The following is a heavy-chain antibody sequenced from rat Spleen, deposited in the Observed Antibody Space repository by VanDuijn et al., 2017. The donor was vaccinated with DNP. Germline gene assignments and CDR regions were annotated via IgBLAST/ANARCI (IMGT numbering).Heavy chain of an antibody. J-gene: IGHJ2*01. D-gene: IGHD1-4*01. V-gene: IGHV5-22*01. Sequence: EVQLVEAGGGLVQPGRSLKLSCAASGFIISDYYMAWVRQAPTKGLEWVAYISYDGGRTYNGDFVRGRFTISRDNAKSTLYLQMNSLRSEDMATYYCARHVLPLRVWDYWGQGVMVTVSS. CDR3: ARHVLPLRVWDY. CDR1: GFIISDYY. CDR2: ISYDGGRT.